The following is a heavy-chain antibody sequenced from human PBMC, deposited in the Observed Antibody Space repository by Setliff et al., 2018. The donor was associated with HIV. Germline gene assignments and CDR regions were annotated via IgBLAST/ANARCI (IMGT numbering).Heavy chain of an antibody. CDR1: GGSFSDYY. Sequence: SETLSLTCGTYGGSFSDYYWSWIRQPPGKGLEWIGEIDHRGRPKYNPSLNSRVTMSVDKSRNQFSLKVSYVTAADTAVYYCARVSITYWYSIPRDYYYYMDGWGGGTTVTVSS. D-gene: IGHD2-8*02. CDR3: ARVSITYWYSIPRDYYYYMDG. J-gene: IGHJ6*03. V-gene: IGHV4-34*01. CDR2: IDHRGRP.